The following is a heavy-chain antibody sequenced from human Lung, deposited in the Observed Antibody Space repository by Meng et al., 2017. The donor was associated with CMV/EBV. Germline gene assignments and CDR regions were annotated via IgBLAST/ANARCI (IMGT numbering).Heavy chain of an antibody. CDR2: TYYSGST. V-gene: IGHV4-59*01. Sequence: SETLSLXCPVSGGSISIYYWSWIRQLAGKGLEDIGYTYYSGSTSYNRSLKTRVTISVDTSKNQLTLKLNSVTAADTAVYYGARHGSGSYFYGMDVWGQGTXVTVSS. CDR3: ARHGSGSYFYGMDV. J-gene: IGHJ6*02. D-gene: IGHD3-10*01. CDR1: GGSISIYY.